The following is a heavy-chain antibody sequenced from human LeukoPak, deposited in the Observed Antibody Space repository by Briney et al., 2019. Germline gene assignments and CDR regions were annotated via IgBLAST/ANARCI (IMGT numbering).Heavy chain of an antibody. D-gene: IGHD3-10*01. CDR3: AKDMAAYYYASGNIYY. CDR2: ISWDGGST. Sequence: AGSLTLSCAASGFTFDDYAMHWVRQAPGKGLEWVSLISWDGGSTYYTDSVKGRFTISRDNSKNSLYLQMNSLRAEDTALYYCAKDMAAYYYASGNIYYWGQGTLVTVSS. V-gene: IGHV3-43D*03. J-gene: IGHJ4*02. CDR1: GFTFDDYA.